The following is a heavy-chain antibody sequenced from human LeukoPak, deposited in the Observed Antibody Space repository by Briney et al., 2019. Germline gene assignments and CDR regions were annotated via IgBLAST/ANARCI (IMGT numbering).Heavy chain of an antibody. J-gene: IGHJ4*02. CDR3: AKDHNNWNDLFDY. Sequence: PGGSLRLSCAASGFTFSSYGMHWVRQAPGKGLEWVAVISYDGSNKYYADSVKGRFTISRDNSKNTLYLQMNSLRAEDTAVYYCAKDHNNWNDLFDYWGQGTLVTVSS. V-gene: IGHV3-30*18. D-gene: IGHD1-20*01. CDR1: GFTFSSYG. CDR2: ISYDGSNK.